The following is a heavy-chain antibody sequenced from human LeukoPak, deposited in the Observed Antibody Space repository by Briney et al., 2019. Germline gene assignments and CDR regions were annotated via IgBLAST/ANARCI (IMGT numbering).Heavy chain of an antibody. CDR1: GFTFSSFG. Sequence: GGSLRLSCAASGFTFSSFGMNWVRQSPGKGLEWVAVVSFDGNRKYYADSVAGRFTIPRDNSETTLFLQMNSLRLDDAAVYYCARGAYYNTGTPSLLDFWGQGALVTVSS. CDR3: ARGAYYNTGTPSLLDF. CDR2: VSFDGNRK. D-gene: IGHD3-10*01. V-gene: IGHV3-30*03. J-gene: IGHJ4*02.